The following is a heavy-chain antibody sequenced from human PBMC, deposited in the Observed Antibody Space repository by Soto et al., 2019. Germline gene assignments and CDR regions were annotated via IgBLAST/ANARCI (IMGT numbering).Heavy chain of an antibody. V-gene: IGHV4-59*08. Sequence: SETLSLTCTVSGGSISSYYWSWIRQPPGKGLEWIGYIYYSGSTNYNPSLKSRVTISVDTSKNQFSLKLSSVTAADTAVYYCARLGELSYFDYWGQGTLVTVS. CDR2: IYYSGST. D-gene: IGHD3-10*01. CDR1: GGSISSYY. CDR3: ARLGELSYFDY. J-gene: IGHJ4*02.